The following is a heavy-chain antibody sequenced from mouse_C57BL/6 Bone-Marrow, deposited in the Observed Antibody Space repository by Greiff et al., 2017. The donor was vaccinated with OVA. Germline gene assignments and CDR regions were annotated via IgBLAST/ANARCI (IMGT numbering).Heavy chain of an antibody. V-gene: IGHV3-5*01. D-gene: IGHD2-4*01. CDR3: ARERGIYYDYFYYFDY. CDR1: GISITTGNYR. CDR2: IYYSGTI. Sequence: VQLKESGPGLVKPSQTVFLTCTVTGISITTGNYRWSWIRQFPGNKLEWIGYIYYSGTITYNPSLTSRTTITRDTPKNQFFLEMNSLTAEDTATYYCARERGIYYDYFYYFDYWGQGTTLTVSS. J-gene: IGHJ2*01.